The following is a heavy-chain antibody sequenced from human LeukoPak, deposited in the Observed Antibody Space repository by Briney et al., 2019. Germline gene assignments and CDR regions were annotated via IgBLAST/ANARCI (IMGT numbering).Heavy chain of an antibody. D-gene: IGHD1-26*01. CDR3: ARALRRDTTYYEGY. Sequence: ASVKVSCKASGGTVSSYAISWVRQAPGQGREWRGWINPYSGGTNYAQTFQGRVTMTRDTSIKTAYMELTTLRSDDTAVYYCARALRRDTTYYEGYWGQGTLVTVSS. CDR1: GGTVSSYA. CDR2: INPYSGGT. V-gene: IGHV1-2*02. J-gene: IGHJ4*02.